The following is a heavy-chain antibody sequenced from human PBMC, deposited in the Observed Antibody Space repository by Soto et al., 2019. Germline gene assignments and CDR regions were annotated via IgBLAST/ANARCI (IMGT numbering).Heavy chain of an antibody. Sequence: PSETLSLTCAVSGGSISSGGYSWSWIRQPPGKGLEWIGYIYHSGSTYYNPSLKSRVTISVDRSKNQFSLKLSSVTAADTAVYYCARVISGSLWSGYYTAHWFDPWGQGTLVTVSS. V-gene: IGHV4-30-2*01. D-gene: IGHD3-3*01. CDR3: ARVISGSLWSGYYTAHWFDP. CDR1: GGSISSGGYS. J-gene: IGHJ5*02. CDR2: IYHSGST.